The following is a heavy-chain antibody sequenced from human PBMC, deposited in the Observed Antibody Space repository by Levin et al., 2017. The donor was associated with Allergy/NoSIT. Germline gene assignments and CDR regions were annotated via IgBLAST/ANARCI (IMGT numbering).Heavy chain of an antibody. CDR2: IKQDGSEK. V-gene: IGHV3-7*03. D-gene: IGHD3-10*01. CDR3: ARDRGSGSYD. Sequence: GGSLRLSCAVSGFTSSAYWMTWVRQAPGKGLEWVANIKQDGSEKYYVDSVKGRSTISRDNAKNSLYLQMNSLRAEDTAVYYCARDRGSGSYDWGQGTLVTVSS. CDR1: GFTSSAYW. J-gene: IGHJ4*02.